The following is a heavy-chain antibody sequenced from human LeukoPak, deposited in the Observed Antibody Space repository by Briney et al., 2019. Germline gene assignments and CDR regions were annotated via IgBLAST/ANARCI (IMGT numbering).Heavy chain of an antibody. CDR3: ARGIVGASLDAFDI. Sequence: GASVKVSCKASGYTFTSYDINWVRQATGQGLEWMGWMNPNSGNTGYAQKFQGRVTITRNTSISTAYMELSSLRSEDTAVYYCARGIVGASLDAFDIWGQGTMVTVSS. J-gene: IGHJ3*02. D-gene: IGHD1-26*01. CDR1: GYTFTSYD. V-gene: IGHV1-8*01. CDR2: MNPNSGNT.